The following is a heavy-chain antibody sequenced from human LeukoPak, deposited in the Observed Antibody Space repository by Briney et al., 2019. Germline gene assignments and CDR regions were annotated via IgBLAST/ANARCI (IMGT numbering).Heavy chain of an antibody. CDR1: GYTFTSYD. D-gene: IGHD3-10*01. V-gene: IGHV1-8*01. CDR3: ARGQFWYGSGSPRFGY. J-gene: IGHJ4*02. Sequence: ASVKVSCKASGYTFTSYDINWVRQATGQGLEWMGWMNPNSGNTGYAQKFQGRVTMTRNTSISTAYMQLSSLRSEDTAVYYCARGQFWYGSGSPRFGYWGQGTLVTVSS. CDR2: MNPNSGNT.